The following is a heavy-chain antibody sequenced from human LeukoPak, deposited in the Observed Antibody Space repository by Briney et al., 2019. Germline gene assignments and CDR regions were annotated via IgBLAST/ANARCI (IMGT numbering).Heavy chain of an antibody. CDR2: IIPIFGTA. J-gene: IGHJ3*02. V-gene: IGHV1-69*05. CDR3: ARGFWVSRDSSGYPAFDI. Sequence: ASVKVSCKASGGTFSSYAISWVRQAPGQGLEWMGGIIPIFGTANYAQKFQGRVAITTDESTSTAYMELSSPRSEDTAVYYCARGFWVSRDSSGYPAFDIWGQGTMVTVSS. CDR1: GGTFSSYA. D-gene: IGHD3-22*01.